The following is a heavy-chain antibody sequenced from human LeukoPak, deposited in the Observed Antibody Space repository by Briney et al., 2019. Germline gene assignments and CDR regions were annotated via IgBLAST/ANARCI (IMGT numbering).Heavy chain of an antibody. CDR1: GFTFSSYV. CDR3: ARIRDGYNDAYDI. Sequence: GGSLRLSCAASGFTFSSYVIHWVRQAPGQGLEWMGLINPGGDNTDYAQNFQGRVTMTRDTSTSTVYMGLSSLRSEDTAVYYCARIRDGYNDAYDIWGQGTMVTVSS. V-gene: IGHV1-46*01. D-gene: IGHD5-24*01. CDR2: INPGGDNT. J-gene: IGHJ3*02.